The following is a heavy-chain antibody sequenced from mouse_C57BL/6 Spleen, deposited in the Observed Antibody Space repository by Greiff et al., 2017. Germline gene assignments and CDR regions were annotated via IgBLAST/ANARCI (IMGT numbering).Heavy chain of an antibody. CDR2: ISDGGSYT. Sequence: EVQGVESGGGLVKPGGSLKLSCAASGFTFSSYAMSWVRQTPEKRLEWVATISDGGSYTYYPDNVKGRFTISRDNAKNNLYLQMSHLKSEDTAMYYCAREEGYDYDGFAYWGQGTLVTVSA. CDR3: AREEGYDYDGFAY. V-gene: IGHV5-4*01. D-gene: IGHD2-4*01. J-gene: IGHJ3*01. CDR1: GFTFSSYA.